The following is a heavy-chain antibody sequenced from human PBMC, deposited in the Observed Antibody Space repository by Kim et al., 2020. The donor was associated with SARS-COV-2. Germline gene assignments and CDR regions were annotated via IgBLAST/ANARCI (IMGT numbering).Heavy chain of an antibody. CDR3: ARDRGATVTMYGYYYGMLV. D-gene: IGHD4-17*01. CDR2: IYYSGST. V-gene: IGHV4-31*03. J-gene: IGHJ6*02. Sequence: SETLSLTCTVSGGSISSGGYYWSWIRQHPGKGLEWIGYIYYSGSTYYNSSLKSRVTIAVDTSKNQFSLKLGSVTAADTAVYYCARDRGATVTMYGYYYGMLVWGQATTVTVSS. CDR1: GGSISSGGYY.